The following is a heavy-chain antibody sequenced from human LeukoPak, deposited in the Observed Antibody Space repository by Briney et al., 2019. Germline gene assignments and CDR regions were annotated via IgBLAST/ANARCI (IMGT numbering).Heavy chain of an antibody. J-gene: IGHJ4*02. Sequence: SQTLSLTCAVSGVSVGSGGYSWSWIRQPPGKGLEWIGYIYHSGSSYYNPSLESRVTISVDTSKNQFSLKLSSVTAADTAVYYCAREEVNWGQGTLVTVSS. D-gene: IGHD4-11*01. CDR1: GVSVGSGGYS. CDR3: AREEVN. V-gene: IGHV4-30-2*01. CDR2: IYHSGSS.